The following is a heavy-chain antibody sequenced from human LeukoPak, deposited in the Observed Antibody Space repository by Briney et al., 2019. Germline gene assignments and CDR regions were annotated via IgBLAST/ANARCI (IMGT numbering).Heavy chain of an antibody. J-gene: IGHJ4*02. CDR2: MSYSGST. D-gene: IGHD3-3*01. Sequence: SETLSLTCTVSDDSIRSRTYYWAWIRQSPGKGLEWIASMSYSGSTYKNASLKSRVTISLDTSNYEVSLKLTSVTAADTAVYYCARGVTYYDFWSATMGMFDYWGQGTLVTVSS. CDR1: DDSIRSRTYY. CDR3: ARGVTYYDFWSATMGMFDY. V-gene: IGHV4-39*07.